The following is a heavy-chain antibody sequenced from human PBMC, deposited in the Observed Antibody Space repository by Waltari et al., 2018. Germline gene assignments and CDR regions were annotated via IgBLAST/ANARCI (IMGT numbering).Heavy chain of an antibody. D-gene: IGHD4-17*01. CDR2: INHNGDT. CDR3: ARVTTVRLFDY. J-gene: IGHJ4*02. CDR1: GGSFIDYY. V-gene: IGHV4-34*01. Sequence: QVQLQQWGAGLVKPSEPLSLTCAVSGGSFIDYYWSWIRQSPGKGLEWIGEINHNGDTNYNPSRKSRVTFAVDTSKSQISLRLNSVTAADTALYFCARVTTVRLFDYWGQGTQVTVSS.